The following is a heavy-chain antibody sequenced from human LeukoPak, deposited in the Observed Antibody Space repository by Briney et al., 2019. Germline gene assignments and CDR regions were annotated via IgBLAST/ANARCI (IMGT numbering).Heavy chain of an antibody. CDR3: ARDPRWLTPDCTSTSCYENYFDP. Sequence: SETLSLTCAVSGYSISSGYKWAWIRQSPGKGLEWIGSIYHSGSAHYNPSLKSQVTISVETSKNQFSLKMYSVTAADTAVYYCARDPRWLTPDCTSTSCYENYFDPWGQGTLVTVSS. CDR2: IYHSGSA. J-gene: IGHJ5*02. V-gene: IGHV4-38-2*02. CDR1: GYSISSGYK. D-gene: IGHD2-2*01.